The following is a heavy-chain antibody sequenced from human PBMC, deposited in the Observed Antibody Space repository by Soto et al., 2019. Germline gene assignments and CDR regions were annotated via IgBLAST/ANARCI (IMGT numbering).Heavy chain of an antibody. D-gene: IGHD2-2*01. CDR3: ARVSGGYAPNPNYYYYGMDV. CDR2: IYYSGST. V-gene: IGHV4-61*01. CDR1: GGSVSSGSYY. Sequence: PSETLSLTCTVSGGSVSSGSYYWGWIRQPPGKGLEWIGYIYYSGSTNYNPSLKSRVTISVDTSKNQFSLKLSSVTAADTAVYYCARVSGGYAPNPNYYYYGMDVWGQGTTVTVSS. J-gene: IGHJ6*02.